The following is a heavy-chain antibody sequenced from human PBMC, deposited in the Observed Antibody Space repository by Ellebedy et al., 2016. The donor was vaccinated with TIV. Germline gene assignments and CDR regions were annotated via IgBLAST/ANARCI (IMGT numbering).Heavy chain of an antibody. J-gene: IGHJ4*02. CDR3: AKEGYSSSYPSFDY. D-gene: IGHD6-6*01. Sequence: GGSLRLXXAASGFTFSSYAMSWVRQAPGKGLEWVSAISGSGGSTYYADSVKGRFTISRDNSKNTLYLQMNSLRAEDTAVYYCAKEGYSSSYPSFDYWGQGTLVTVSS. V-gene: IGHV3-23*01. CDR1: GFTFSSYA. CDR2: ISGSGGST.